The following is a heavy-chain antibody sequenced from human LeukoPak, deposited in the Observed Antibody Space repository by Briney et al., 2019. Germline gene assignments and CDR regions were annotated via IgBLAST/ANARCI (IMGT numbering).Heavy chain of an antibody. CDR1: GFTFNSYA. CDR2: ISDSGGKI. D-gene: IGHD3-10*01. CDR3: AKVLIWTYGSGNYYKGAFDI. Sequence: GGSLRLSCAASGFTFNSYAMTWVRQAPGKGLEWVSLISDSGGKIYYADSVKSRFTIPRDNSKNTLYLQMNSLRAEDTAVYYCAKVLIWTYGSGNYYKGAFDIWGQGTMVTVSS. V-gene: IGHV3-23*01. J-gene: IGHJ3*02.